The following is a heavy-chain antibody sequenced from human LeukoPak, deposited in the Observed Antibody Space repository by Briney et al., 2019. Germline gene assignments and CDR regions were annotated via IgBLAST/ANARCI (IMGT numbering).Heavy chain of an antibody. Sequence: SQTLSLTCAISGDSVSSNSAAWNWIRQFPSRGLEWLGRTYYRSKWYNDYAVSVKSRITINPDTSKNQFSLQLNSVTPEDTAVYYCARDPGRNDDDAFDIWGQGTMVTVSS. CDR3: ARDPGRNDDDAFDI. J-gene: IGHJ3*02. CDR2: TYYRSKWYN. D-gene: IGHD1-1*01. CDR1: GDSVSSNSAA. V-gene: IGHV6-1*01.